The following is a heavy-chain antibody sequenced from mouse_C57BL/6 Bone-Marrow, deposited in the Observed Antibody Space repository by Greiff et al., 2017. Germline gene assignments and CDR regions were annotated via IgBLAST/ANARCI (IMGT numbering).Heavy chain of an antibody. CDR2: ISSGGSYT. V-gene: IGHV5-6*01. J-gene: IGHJ4*01. Sequence: EVMLVESGGDLVKPGGSLKLSCAASGFTFSSYGMSWVRQTPDKRLEWVATISSGGSYTYYPDSVKGRFTISRDNAKNTLYLQMSSLKAEDTAMYYGARPQGYAMDDWGQGTSVTVSS. D-gene: IGHD3-2*02. CDR3: ARPQGYAMDD. CDR1: GFTFSSYG.